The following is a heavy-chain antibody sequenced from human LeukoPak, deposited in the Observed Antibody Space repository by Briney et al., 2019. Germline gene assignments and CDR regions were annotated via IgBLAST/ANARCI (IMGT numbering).Heavy chain of an antibody. CDR2: ISAYNGNT. CDR3: ATNIGITMVRGVTSMAAFDY. CDR1: GYTFTSYG. V-gene: IGHV1-18*01. D-gene: IGHD3-10*01. Sequence: ASVKVSCKASGYTFTSYGISWVRQAPGQGLEWMGWISAYNGNTNYAQKLQGRVTMTTDTSTSTVYMELSNLRSEDTAVYYCATNIGITMVRGVTSMAAFDYWGQGTLVTVSS. J-gene: IGHJ4*02.